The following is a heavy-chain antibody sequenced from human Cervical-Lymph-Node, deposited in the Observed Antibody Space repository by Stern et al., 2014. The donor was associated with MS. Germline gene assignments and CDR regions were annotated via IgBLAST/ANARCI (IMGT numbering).Heavy chain of an antibody. CDR1: GYTLTSYY. V-gene: IGHV1-46*01. D-gene: IGHD6-19*01. CDR3: AREVAGHRLGMMDV. Sequence: VQLEESGAEGKKPRASVKVSCKASGYTLTSYYLHWVPQAPGQRLECMGIINPSGGSTSYAQKFQGRVTMTRDTSTSTVYMELSSLRSEDTAVYYCAREVAGHRLGMMDVWGQGTTVTVSS. CDR2: INPSGGST. J-gene: IGHJ6*02.